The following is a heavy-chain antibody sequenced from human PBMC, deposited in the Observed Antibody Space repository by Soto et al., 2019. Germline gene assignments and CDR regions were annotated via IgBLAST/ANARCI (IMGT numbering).Heavy chain of an antibody. CDR2: IYYSGST. D-gene: IGHD2-2*01. V-gene: IGHV4-61*01. Sequence: QVQLQESGPGLVKPSETLSLTCTVSGGSVSSGSYYWSWIRQPPGKGLEWIGYIYYSGSTNYNPSLQGRVTIPVDTSTNQFSLKLSSVTAADTAVYYCARGIDGGYQGRYYYGMDVWGQGTTVTVSS. J-gene: IGHJ6*02. CDR3: ARGIDGGYQGRYYYGMDV. CDR1: GGSVSSGSYY.